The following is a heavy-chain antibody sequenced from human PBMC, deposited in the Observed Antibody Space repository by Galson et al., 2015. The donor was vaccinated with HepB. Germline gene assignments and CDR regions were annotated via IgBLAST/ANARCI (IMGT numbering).Heavy chain of an antibody. CDR1: GYIFTTNG. D-gene: IGHD4/OR15-4a*01. V-gene: IGHV1-18*04. Sequence: SVKVSCKASGYIFTTNGISWVRQAPGQGLEWMGWISANSGNTKYAQNLQGRVTLTRDTSTSTAYLELRSLRSDDTAAYYCARDRDYRFDYWGRGTLVTVSS. CDR2: ISANSGNT. J-gene: IGHJ4*02. CDR3: ARDRDYRFDY.